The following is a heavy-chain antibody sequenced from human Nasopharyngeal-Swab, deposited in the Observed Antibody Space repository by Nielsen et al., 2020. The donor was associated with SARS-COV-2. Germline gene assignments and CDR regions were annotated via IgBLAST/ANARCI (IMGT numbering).Heavy chain of an antibody. Sequence: GESLKISCAASGFTFDDYAMHWVRQAPGKGLEWVSLISWDGGSTYYADSVKGRFTISRDNSKSSLYLQMNSLRAEDTALYYCAKDMVLVDIVVVPAAMPDYWGQGTLVTVSS. CDR3: AKDMVLVDIVVVPAAMPDY. CDR2: ISWDGGST. J-gene: IGHJ4*02. V-gene: IGHV3-43D*04. D-gene: IGHD2-2*01. CDR1: GFTFDDYA.